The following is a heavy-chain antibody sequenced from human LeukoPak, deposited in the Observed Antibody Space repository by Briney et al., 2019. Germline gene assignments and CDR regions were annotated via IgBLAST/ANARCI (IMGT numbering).Heavy chain of an antibody. CDR2: INPSGGST. J-gene: IGHJ4*02. D-gene: IGHD6-13*01. CDR1: GYTFTSYY. CDR3: ARDLDSIAAAATYFDY. V-gene: IGHV1-46*01. Sequence: GASVKVSCKASGYTFTSYYMHWVRQSPGQGLEWMGIINPSGGSTSYAQKFQGRVTMTRDTSTSTVYMELSSLRSEDTAVYYCARDLDSIAAAATYFDYWGQGTLVTVSS.